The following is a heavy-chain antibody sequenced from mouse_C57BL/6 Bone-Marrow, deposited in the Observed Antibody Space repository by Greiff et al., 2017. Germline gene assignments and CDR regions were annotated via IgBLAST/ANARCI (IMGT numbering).Heavy chain of an antibody. V-gene: IGHV1-59*01. CDR3: ASPIGSYFDY. CDR1: GYTFTSYW. Sequence: QVQLQQPGAELVRPGTSVKLSCKASGYTFTSYWMHWVKQRPGQGLEWIGVIDPSDSYTNYKQKFKGKATLTGDTSSSTAYMQLSSLTSEDSAVYYCASPIGSYFDYWGQGTTLTVSA. CDR2: IDPSDSYT. D-gene: IGHD3-1*01. J-gene: IGHJ2*01.